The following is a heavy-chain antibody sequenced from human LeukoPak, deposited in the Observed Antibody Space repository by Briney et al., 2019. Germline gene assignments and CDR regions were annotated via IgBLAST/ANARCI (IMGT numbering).Heavy chain of an antibody. V-gene: IGHV4-61*02. CDR2: IYISGST. Sequence: SETLSLTCTVSGGSISSGSYYWSSIRQPAGEGLEWIGRIYISGSTTYNPSLTSLDTISVDTTKNQFSLKLSSVTAADTAVYYCARVLDDFWSGYTIDYWGQGTLVTVSS. D-gene: IGHD3-3*01. J-gene: IGHJ4*02. CDR3: ARVLDDFWSGYTIDY. CDR1: GGSISSGSYY.